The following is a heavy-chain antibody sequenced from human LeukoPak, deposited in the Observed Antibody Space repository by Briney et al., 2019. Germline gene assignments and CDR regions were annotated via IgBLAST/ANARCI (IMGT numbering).Heavy chain of an antibody. CDR1: GLTFSSYG. D-gene: IGHD3-22*01. CDR3: ARGLFLSGYLDAFDI. Sequence: GGSLRLSCAASGLTFSSYGMSWVRQAPGKGLEWVSAISGSGGRTYYADSVKGRCTISRDNSKNTLYLQMNSLRVEDTAVYYCARGLFLSGYLDAFDIWGQGTMVTVSS. V-gene: IGHV3-23*01. J-gene: IGHJ3*02. CDR2: ISGSGGRT.